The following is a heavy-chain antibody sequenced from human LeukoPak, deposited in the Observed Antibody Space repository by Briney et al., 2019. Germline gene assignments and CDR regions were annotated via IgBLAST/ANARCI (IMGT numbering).Heavy chain of an antibody. D-gene: IGHD6-13*01. CDR1: GGSNSSYY. CDR3: ARVTGYVMEDYFDY. J-gene: IGHJ4*02. V-gene: IGHV4-59*01. CDR2: IYYSGST. Sequence: SETLSLTCTVSGGSNSSYYWSWIRQPPEKGLDWIGYIYYSGSTNYNPSLKSRVTISVDTSKNQFSLRLSSVTAADTAVYYCARVTGYVMEDYFDYWGQGTLVTVSS.